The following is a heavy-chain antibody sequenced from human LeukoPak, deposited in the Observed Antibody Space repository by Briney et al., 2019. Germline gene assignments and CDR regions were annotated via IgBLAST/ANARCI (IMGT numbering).Heavy chain of an antibody. CDR3: AKGAIVAGIRTEYFQR. CDR1: GFTVSTTY. CDR2: LYSAGNT. D-gene: IGHD6-19*01. J-gene: IGHJ1*01. V-gene: IGHV3-66*01. Sequence: GGSLRLSCAASGFTVSTTYMSWVRLAPGKGLEWVSGLYSAGNTYYAGFVKGRFAVSRDESRNTLYLQMNSLRAEDTAVYYCAKGAIVAGIRTEYFQRWGQGTLVTVSS.